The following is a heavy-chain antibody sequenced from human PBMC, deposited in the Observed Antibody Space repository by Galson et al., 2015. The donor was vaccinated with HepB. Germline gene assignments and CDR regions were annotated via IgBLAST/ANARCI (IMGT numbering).Heavy chain of an antibody. CDR3: AKDHYYGSGESWNAFDI. CDR1: GFTFGDYA. V-gene: IGHV3-9*01. D-gene: IGHD3-10*01. J-gene: IGHJ3*02. Sequence: SLRLSCAVSGFTFGDYAMHWVRQVPGKGLEWVSGISWNNANIGYADSVQGRFTISRDNAQNSLYLQMNSLRVEDTALYYCAKDHYYGSGESWNAFDIWGQGTMVTVSS. CDR2: ISWNNANI.